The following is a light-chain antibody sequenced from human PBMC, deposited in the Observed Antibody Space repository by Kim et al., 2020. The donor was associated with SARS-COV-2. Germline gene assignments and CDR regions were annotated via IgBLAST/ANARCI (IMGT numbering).Light chain of an antibody. V-gene: IGKV3-20*01. Sequence: PGERATLTCRARQSVSSCYLAWYQQKPGQAPRLLIYGASSSATGLPDRFSGSGSGTDFTLTISRLEPEYFAVYYCQQYGSSLGWTFGQGTKVDIK. CDR3: QQYGSSLGWT. J-gene: IGKJ1*01. CDR1: QSVSSCY. CDR2: GAS.